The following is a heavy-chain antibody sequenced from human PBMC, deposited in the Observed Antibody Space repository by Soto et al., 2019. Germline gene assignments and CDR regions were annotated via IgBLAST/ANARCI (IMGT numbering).Heavy chain of an antibody. J-gene: IGHJ5*02. Sequence: EVQLLESGGGLVQPGGSLRLSCAASGFTFSSYAMSWVRQAPGQGLEWVSDISGGGDNTYYADSVRGRFTISRDNSKNTLYLEMTSMSVEDTAKYYCAKDRLSSGSGVRFDPWGQGTLVTVSS. CDR3: AKDRLSSGSGVRFDP. D-gene: IGHD6-19*01. CDR2: ISGGGDNT. CDR1: GFTFSSYA. V-gene: IGHV3-23*01.